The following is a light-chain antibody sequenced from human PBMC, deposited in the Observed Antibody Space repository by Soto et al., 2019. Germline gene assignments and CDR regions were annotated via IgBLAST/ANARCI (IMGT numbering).Light chain of an antibody. Sequence: DIQMTQSPSSLSASVRDRVTITCRASQAIGNDLGWYQQKPGKAPKRLIYAASSLQSGVPSRFSGSGSGTEFTLTISSLQPEDFATYYCLQHNPYPWTFGQGTKVEIK. CDR1: QAIGND. V-gene: IGKV1-17*01. J-gene: IGKJ1*01. CDR2: AAS. CDR3: LQHNPYPWT.